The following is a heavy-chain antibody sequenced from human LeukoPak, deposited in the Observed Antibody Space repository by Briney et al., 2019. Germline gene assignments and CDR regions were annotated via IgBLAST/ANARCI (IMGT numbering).Heavy chain of an antibody. Sequence: QPGGSLRLSCAASGFTFSSYARSWVRQAPGKGLEWGSAISGSGGSTYYADSVKGRFTISRDNSKNTLYLQMNSLRAEDTAVYYCANDPIAVAGTDYWGQGTLVTVSS. CDR2: ISGSGGST. CDR1: GFTFSSYA. CDR3: ANDPIAVAGTDY. J-gene: IGHJ4*02. V-gene: IGHV3-23*01. D-gene: IGHD6-19*01.